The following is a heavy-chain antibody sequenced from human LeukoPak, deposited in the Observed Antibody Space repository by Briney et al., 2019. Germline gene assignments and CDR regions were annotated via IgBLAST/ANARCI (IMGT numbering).Heavy chain of an antibody. J-gene: IGHJ6*04. CDR1: GYTFTSYG. Sequence: ASVKVSCKASGYTFTSYGISWVRQAPGPGLECMGWISAYNANTNYAQKLQGRVTMTTDTSTSTADMELRSLRSDDTAVYYCARDDGSSGWYGDVWGKGTTVTVSS. D-gene: IGHD6-19*01. CDR3: ARDDGSSGWYGDV. CDR2: ISAYNANT. V-gene: IGHV1-18*04.